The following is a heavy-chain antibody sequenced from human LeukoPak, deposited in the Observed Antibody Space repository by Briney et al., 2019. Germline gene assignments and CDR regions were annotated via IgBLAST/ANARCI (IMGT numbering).Heavy chain of an antibody. CDR3: ATGGSAGLISAFDI. V-gene: IGHV4-34*01. CDR1: GGSFSGHY. CDR2: IKHSGST. Sequence: SETLSLTCAVYGGSFSGHYWSWIRQPPGKGLEWIGEIKHSGSTNYNPSLKSRVTISVDTSKNQFSLKLSSVTAADTAVYYCATGGSAGLISAFDIWGQGTVVTVSS. D-gene: IGHD2-15*01. J-gene: IGHJ3*02.